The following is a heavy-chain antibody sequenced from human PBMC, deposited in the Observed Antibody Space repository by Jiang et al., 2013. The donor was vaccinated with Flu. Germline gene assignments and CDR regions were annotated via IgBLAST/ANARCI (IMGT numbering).Heavy chain of an antibody. D-gene: IGHD3-22*01. J-gene: IGHJ6*02. CDR3: ARVEYYYDSSGYEYYYYGMDV. V-gene: IGHV1-69*04. Sequence: GAEVKKPGSSVKVSCKASGGTFSSYAISWVRQAPGQGLEWMGRIIPILGIANYAQKFQGRVTITADKSTSTAYMELSSLRSEDTAVYYCARVEYYYDSSGYEYYYYGMDVWGQGTTVTVSS. CDR2: IIPILGIA. CDR1: GGTFSSYA.